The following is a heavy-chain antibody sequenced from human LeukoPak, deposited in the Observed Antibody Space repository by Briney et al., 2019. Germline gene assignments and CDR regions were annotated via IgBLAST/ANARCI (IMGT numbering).Heavy chain of an antibody. Sequence: VASVKVSCKASGGTFSSYAISWVRQAPGQGLEWMGGIIPIFGTANYAQKFQGRVTITADESTSTAYMELSSLRSEDTAVYYCARDSSEFRSLIPHWGQGTLVTVSP. J-gene: IGHJ1*01. V-gene: IGHV1-69*13. CDR1: GGTFSSYA. CDR2: IIPIFGTA. D-gene: IGHD2-21*01. CDR3: ARDSSEFRSLIPH.